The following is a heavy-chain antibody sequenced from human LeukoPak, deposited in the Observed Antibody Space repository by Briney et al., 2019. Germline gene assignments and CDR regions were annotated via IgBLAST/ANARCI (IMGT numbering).Heavy chain of an antibody. V-gene: IGHV3-49*04. J-gene: IGHJ4*02. CDR2: IRSKAYGGTT. D-gene: IGHD5-12*01. CDR1: GFTFGDYA. Sequence: GGSLRLSCTASGFTFGDYAMSWVRQAPGKGLEWVGFIRSKAYGGTTEYAASVKGRFTISRDDSKSIAYLQMNSLKTEDTAVSYCTRGSGYDKHAWDYWGQGTLVTVSS. CDR3: TRGSGYDKHAWDY.